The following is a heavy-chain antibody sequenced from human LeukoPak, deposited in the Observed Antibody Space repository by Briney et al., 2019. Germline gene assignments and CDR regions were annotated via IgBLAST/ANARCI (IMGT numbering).Heavy chain of an antibody. D-gene: IGHD2-15*01. V-gene: IGHV3-74*01. Sequence: GGSLRLSCVASGFTFSNSWMRWVRQAPGKGLVWVSLINSDGSKTTYADSVKGRFTISRDNSKNTLHLQLNSLRAEDTALYYCAKSCGGTCYYYGMDVWGQGTTVTVSS. CDR1: GFTFSNSW. J-gene: IGHJ6*02. CDR2: INSDGSKT. CDR3: AKSCGGTCYYYGMDV.